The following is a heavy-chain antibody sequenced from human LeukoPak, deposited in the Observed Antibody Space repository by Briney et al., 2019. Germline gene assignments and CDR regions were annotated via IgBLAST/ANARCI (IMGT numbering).Heavy chain of an antibody. CDR3: AMGYRSAYSWDS. Sequence: GGSLRLSCAASGFTFSSYYMFWVRQAPGKGLAWVSTIKGDETSTKYADSVRGRFTVSRDNARNTLYLQLNSLRAEDTDIYYCAMGYRSAYSWDSWGQGTLVTVSS. CDR2: IKGDETST. D-gene: IGHD5-18*01. J-gene: IGHJ4*02. V-gene: IGHV3-74*03. CDR1: GFTFSSYY.